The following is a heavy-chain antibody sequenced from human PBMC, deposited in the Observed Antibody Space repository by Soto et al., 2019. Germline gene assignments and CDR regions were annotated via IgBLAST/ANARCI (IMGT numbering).Heavy chain of an antibody. Sequence: QVQLVQSGAEVKKPGSSVKVSCKTSGGTFSNDIITWVRQAPGQGLEWMGRIIPLLDIANYAQKFQGRVTITADKSTSQAYMELNSLRAEDTAVYYCARDSPIGSTFSGYEAIDYWGQGTLVTVSS. V-gene: IGHV1-69*08. CDR1: GGTFSNDI. J-gene: IGHJ4*02. D-gene: IGHD5-12*01. CDR2: IIPLLDIA. CDR3: ARDSPIGSTFSGYEAIDY.